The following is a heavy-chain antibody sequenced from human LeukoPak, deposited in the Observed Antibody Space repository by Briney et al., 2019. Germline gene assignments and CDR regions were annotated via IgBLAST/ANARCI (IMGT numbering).Heavy chain of an antibody. CDR3: AKSKRIFGLTLQPHYMDV. V-gene: IGHV3-30*02. D-gene: IGHD3-3*01. CDR2: MTYDWSKR. Sequence: GGSLRLFCVVSGFPFRRYGMHWVRHAPGRGLECVAFMTYDWSKRLCADSVERRFAISRDNPKNTLYVQMDALRPEDTPVYYCAKSKRIFGLTLQPHYMDVWGKGTTVAVPS. J-gene: IGHJ6*03. CDR1: GFPFRRYG.